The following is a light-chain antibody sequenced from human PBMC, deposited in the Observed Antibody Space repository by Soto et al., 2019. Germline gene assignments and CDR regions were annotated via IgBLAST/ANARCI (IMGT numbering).Light chain of an antibody. J-gene: IGKJ2*01. CDR3: QQSYSTPRYT. CDR1: QSISSY. CDR2: AAS. V-gene: IGKV1-39*01. Sequence: DIQMTQSPSSLSASVGDRVTITCRASQSISSYLNWSQQKPWKAPKLRIYAASSLQSVVPSRFSGSGSGTDFTLTISSLQPEDFATYDCQQSYSTPRYTFGQGTKLEIK.